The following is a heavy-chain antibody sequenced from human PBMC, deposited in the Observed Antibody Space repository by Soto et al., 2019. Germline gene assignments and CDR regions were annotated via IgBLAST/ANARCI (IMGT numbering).Heavy chain of an antibody. V-gene: IGHV3-48*03. CDR2: ISSSGSTI. CDR1: GFTFSSYE. Sequence: EVQLVESGGGLVQPGGSLRLSCAASGFTFSSYEMNWVRQAPGKGLEWVSYISSSGSTIYYADSVKGRFIISRDNAKNSLYLQMNSLRAEDTAVYYCARDLDYSGSFDIWGQGTMVTVSS. CDR3: ARDLDYSGSFDI. D-gene: IGHD1-26*01. J-gene: IGHJ3*02.